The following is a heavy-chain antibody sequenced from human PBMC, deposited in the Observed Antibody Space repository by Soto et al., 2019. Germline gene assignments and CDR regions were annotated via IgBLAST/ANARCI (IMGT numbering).Heavy chain of an antibody. CDR3: GREGEGGGFDY. V-gene: IGHV3-11*01. D-gene: IGHD3-16*01. J-gene: IGHJ4*02. Sequence: QVQLVESGGGLVKPGGSLRLSCAASGFTFRDYDMSWIRQAPGKGLEWVSFISSSGSTIFYADSVKGRFTFSRDKVKNSLYLQMNSLRAEDTAVYYCGREGEGGGFDYWGQGTLVTVSS. CDR2: ISSSGSTI. CDR1: GFTFRDYD.